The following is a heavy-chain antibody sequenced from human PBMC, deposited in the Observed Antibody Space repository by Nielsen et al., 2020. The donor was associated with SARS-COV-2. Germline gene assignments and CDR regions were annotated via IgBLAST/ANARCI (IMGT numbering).Heavy chain of an antibody. CDR2: IYYSGST. V-gene: IGHV4-4*02. D-gene: IGHD2-8*02. CDR1: GGSISSSNW. CDR3: ATGYYYYGMDV. Sequence: SETLSLTCAVSGGSISSSNWWSWVRQPPGKGLEWIGYIYYSGSTNYNPSLKSRVTISVDTSKNQFSLKLSSVTAADTAVYYCATGYYYYGMDVWGQGTTVTVSS. J-gene: IGHJ6*02.